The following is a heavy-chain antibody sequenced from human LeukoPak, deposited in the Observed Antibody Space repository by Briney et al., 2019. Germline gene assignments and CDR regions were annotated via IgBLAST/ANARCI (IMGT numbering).Heavy chain of an antibody. V-gene: IGHV3-20*04. J-gene: IGHJ4*02. Sequence: TGGSLRLSCAASGFTFDDYGMSWVRQAPGKGLEWVSGINWNGGSTGYADSVKGRFTISRDNAKNSLYLQMNSLRAEDTALYYCARAGVGATKLDYWGQGTLVTVSS. CDR3: ARAGVGATKLDY. D-gene: IGHD1-26*01. CDR1: GFTFDDYG. CDR2: INWNGGST.